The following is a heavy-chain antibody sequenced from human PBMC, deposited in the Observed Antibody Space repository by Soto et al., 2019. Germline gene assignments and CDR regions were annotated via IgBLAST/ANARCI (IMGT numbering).Heavy chain of an antibody. CDR1: GGSISTADYY. CDR2: IYYRGST. J-gene: IGHJ4*02. CDR3: VSDYDSGGYIGY. V-gene: IGHV4-30-4*01. Sequence: QVQLRESGPGLVRPSQTLSLTCNVSGGSISTADYYWSWIRQPPGKGLEWIGYIYYRGSTYYNPSLESRVAISIDTSKNQFSLNLTSVTAADTAVYFCVSDYDSGGYIGYWGQGTLVTVSS. D-gene: IGHD3-22*01.